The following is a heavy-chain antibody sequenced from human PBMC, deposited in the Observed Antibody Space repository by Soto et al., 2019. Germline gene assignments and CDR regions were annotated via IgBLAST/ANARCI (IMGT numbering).Heavy chain of an antibody. D-gene: IGHD2-2*01. Sequence: GGSLRLSCAASGFTFDDYAMHWVRQAPGKGLEWVSGISWNSGSIGYADSVKGRFTISRDNAKNSLYLQMNSLRAEDTALYYCAKGYCSSTSCYVIAFDIWGQGTMVTVSS. CDR1: GFTFDDYA. J-gene: IGHJ3*02. CDR2: ISWNSGSI. CDR3: AKGYCSSTSCYVIAFDI. V-gene: IGHV3-9*01.